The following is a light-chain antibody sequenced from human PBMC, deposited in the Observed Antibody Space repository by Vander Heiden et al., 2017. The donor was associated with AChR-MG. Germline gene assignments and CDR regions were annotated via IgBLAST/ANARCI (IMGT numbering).Light chain of an antibody. J-gene: IGLJ2*01. Sequence: QSVLLQPPSASATPGQRVTISCSGRSSNIGSNSVTWSQQRPETAPKVLVYDDDQRPSGVPDGVSGAKSGTSASLSISGRQADDEAGYYCAAWDDSLNARVFGGGTKLTVL. CDR2: DDD. CDR1: SSNIGSNS. V-gene: IGLV1-44*01. CDR3: AAWDDSLNARV.